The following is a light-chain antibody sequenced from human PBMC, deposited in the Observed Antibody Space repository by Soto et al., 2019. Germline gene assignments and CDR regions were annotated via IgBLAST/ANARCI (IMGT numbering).Light chain of an antibody. V-gene: IGKV3-15*01. CDR3: QQYQNWPLT. CDR1: QSVYSN. J-gene: IGKJ4*01. Sequence: ETVTTQSPATLSVSPGERATLSCRASQSVYSNLAWYQQKPGQAPRLLIYGASTRATGLPARFSGSGSGTEFTLTISSLQSEDFAVYYCQQYQNWPLTFGGGTKVEIK. CDR2: GAS.